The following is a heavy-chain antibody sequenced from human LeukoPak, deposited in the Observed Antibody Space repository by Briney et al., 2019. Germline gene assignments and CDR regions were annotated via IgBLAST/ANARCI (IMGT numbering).Heavy chain of an antibody. D-gene: IGHD4-17*01. J-gene: IGHJ6*03. Sequence: ASVKVSCKASGYTFTSYDINWVRQATGQGLEWMGWMNPNSGNTGYAQKFQGRVTITRNTSISTAYMELSSLRSEDTAVYYCAREMTTVTTSTRSTTYYYYMDVWGKGTTVTVSS. CDR2: MNPNSGNT. CDR1: GYTFTSYD. V-gene: IGHV1-8*03. CDR3: AREMTTVTTSTRSTTYYYYMDV.